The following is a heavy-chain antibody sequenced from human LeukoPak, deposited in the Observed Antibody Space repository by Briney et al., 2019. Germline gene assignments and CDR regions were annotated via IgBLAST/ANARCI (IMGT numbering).Heavy chain of an antibody. CDR3: ARTEKNWNYFDN. D-gene: IGHD1-1*01. J-gene: IGHJ4*02. CDR2: ISTSGSTI. V-gene: IGHV3-48*03. Sequence: PGGCLRLSCAASEFTFSSYEMNWVRQAPGKGLEWVSYISTSGSTIYYADSVKGRFTISRDNAKNSLYLQMNSLRADDTGVYYCARTEKNWNYFDNWGQGTLVTVSS. CDR1: EFTFSSYE.